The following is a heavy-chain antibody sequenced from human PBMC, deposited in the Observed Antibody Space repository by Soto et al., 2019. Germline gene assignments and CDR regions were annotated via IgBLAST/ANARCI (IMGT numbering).Heavy chain of an antibody. Sequence: SQTRSVTCAISGASVSSNTAAWNLIRQSPSRGLEWLGRTYYRSKWYNDYAVSVKSRITINPDTSKNQFSLQLNSVTPEDTAVYYCARGYSSRYRYFDYWGQGTLVTVSS. D-gene: IGHD6-13*01. CDR3: ARGYSSRYRYFDY. V-gene: IGHV6-1*01. CDR2: TYYRSKWYN. CDR1: GASVSSNTAA. J-gene: IGHJ4*02.